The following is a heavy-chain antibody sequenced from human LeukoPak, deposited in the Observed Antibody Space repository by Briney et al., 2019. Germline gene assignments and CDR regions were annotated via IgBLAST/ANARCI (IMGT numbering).Heavy chain of an antibody. Sequence: GGSLRLSCAASGFTFDDYAMHWVRQAPGKGLEWVSLISWDGGSTYYADSVKGRFTISRDNAKNSLYLQMNSLRAEDTAVYYCARVGYSSGWYMSDYWGQGTLVTVSS. V-gene: IGHV3-43D*03. J-gene: IGHJ4*02. D-gene: IGHD6-19*01. CDR1: GFTFDDYA. CDR2: ISWDGGST. CDR3: ARVGYSSGWYMSDY.